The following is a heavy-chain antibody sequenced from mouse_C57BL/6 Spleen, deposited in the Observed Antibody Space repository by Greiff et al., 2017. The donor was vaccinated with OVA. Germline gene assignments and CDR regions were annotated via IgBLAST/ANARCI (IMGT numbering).Heavy chain of an antibody. CDR2: IDPSDSYT. CDR3: ARYYDGYYVDY. CDR1: GYTFTSYW. V-gene: IGHV1-50*01. J-gene: IGHJ2*01. D-gene: IGHD2-3*01. Sequence: QVQLQQPGAELVKPGASVTLSCKASGYTFTSYWMQWVKQRPGQGLEWIGEIDPSDSYTNYNQKFKGKATLTVDTSSSTAYMQLSSLTSEDSAVYYCARYYDGYYVDYWGQGTTLTVSS.